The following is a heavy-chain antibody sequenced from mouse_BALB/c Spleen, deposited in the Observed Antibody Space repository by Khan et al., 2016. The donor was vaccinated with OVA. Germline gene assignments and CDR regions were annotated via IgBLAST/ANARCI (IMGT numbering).Heavy chain of an antibody. CDR2: IDPPNDDS. J-gene: IGHJ3*01. CDR3: ATLYGNPCAF. V-gene: IGHV14-3*02. D-gene: IGHD2-1*01. Sequence: EVQLQQSGAELVKPGASVKLSCSASGFNIKDTYIHWMKQRPEQGLEWIGRIDPPNDDSKYGPKFQAKATLTADTSSNTAYLQLSSLTSEDTAVYDCATLYGNPCAFWGQGTLVSVSA. CDR1: GFNIKDTY.